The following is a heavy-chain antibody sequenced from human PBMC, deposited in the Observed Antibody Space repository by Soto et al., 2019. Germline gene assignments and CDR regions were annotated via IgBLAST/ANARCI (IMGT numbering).Heavy chain of an antibody. CDR1: DDSINSDKYY. CDR2: IYYRGNA. CDR3: ARLEGLATITYYFDF. Sequence: QLQLQESGPGLVKPSETLSLTCSVSDDSINSDKYYWGWLRQPPGKGLEWIGSIYYRGNAYHNPSLQTRVTISLDKSRSQFSLKLTSVTAADSAVYFCARLEGLATITYYFDFWGPGALVTVSS. V-gene: IGHV4-39*01. D-gene: IGHD3-9*01. J-gene: IGHJ4*02.